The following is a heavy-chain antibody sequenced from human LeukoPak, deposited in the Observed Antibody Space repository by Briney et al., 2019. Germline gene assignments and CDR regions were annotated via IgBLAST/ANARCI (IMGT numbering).Heavy chain of an antibody. J-gene: IGHJ4*02. Sequence: SETLSLTCAVYGGSFSGYYWSWIRQPPGKGLEWIGEINHSGSTNYNPSLKSRVTISVDTSKNHFSLKLTSVTAADTAMYYCARETGAAAGADYWGLGTLVTVSS. CDR3: ARETGAAAGADY. CDR1: GGSFSGYY. V-gene: IGHV4-34*01. CDR2: INHSGST. D-gene: IGHD6-13*01.